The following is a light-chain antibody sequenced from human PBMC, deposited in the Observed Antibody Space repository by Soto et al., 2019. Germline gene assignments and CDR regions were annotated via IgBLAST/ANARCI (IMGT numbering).Light chain of an antibody. Sequence: QSVLTQPASVSGSPGQSITVSCIGTSSDVGGYNYVSWYQQHPGKAPKLMIHDVSDRPSGVSNRFSASKSGNTASLTISGLQAEDEAYYYCSSYASGNTQVFGGGTKLTLL. CDR2: DVS. CDR1: SSDVGGYNY. CDR3: SSYASGNTQV. V-gene: IGLV2-14*01. J-gene: IGLJ2*01.